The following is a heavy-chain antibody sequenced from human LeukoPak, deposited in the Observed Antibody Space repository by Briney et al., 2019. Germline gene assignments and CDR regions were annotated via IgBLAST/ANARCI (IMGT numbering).Heavy chain of an antibody. CDR2: IYHSGST. J-gene: IGHJ3*02. CDR1: GGSISSYY. CDR3: GREKENGDAFDI. V-gene: IGHV4-59*12. Sequence: EASETLSLTCTVSGGSISSYYWSWIRQPPGKGLEWIGYIYHSGSTYYNPSLKSRVTISVDRSKNQFSLKLSSVTAADTAVYYCGREKENGDAFDIWGQGTMVTVSS. D-gene: IGHD1-1*01.